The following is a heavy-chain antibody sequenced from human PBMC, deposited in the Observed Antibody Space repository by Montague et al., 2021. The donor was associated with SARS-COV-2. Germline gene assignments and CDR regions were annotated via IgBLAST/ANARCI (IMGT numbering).Heavy chain of an antibody. Sequence: SLRLSCAASGFTVSSNYMSWVRQAPGKGLEWVSSISGGDDNTHYADSVKGRFTISRDDSKNTVSLQMDSLRVEDTAVYFCSKSLATAPTGGGGDSWGQGTLVTVSP. CDR1: GFTVSSNY. V-gene: IGHV3-23*01. CDR2: ISGGDDNT. J-gene: IGHJ4*02. D-gene: IGHD6-13*01. CDR3: SKSLATAPTGGGGDS.